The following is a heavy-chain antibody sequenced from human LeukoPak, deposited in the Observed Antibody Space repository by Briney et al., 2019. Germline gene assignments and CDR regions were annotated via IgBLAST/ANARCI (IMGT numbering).Heavy chain of an antibody. CDR1: GFTFSNAW. CDR2: IKSKTDGGTT. J-gene: IGHJ4*02. Sequence: EGSLRLSCAASGFTFSNAWMSWVRQAPGKGLEWVGRIKSKTDGGTTDYAAPVKGRFTISRDDSKNTLYLQMNSLKTEDTAVYYCTTDEGGGYFDYWGQGTLVTVSS. V-gene: IGHV3-15*01. D-gene: IGHD1-26*01. CDR3: TTDEGGGYFDY.